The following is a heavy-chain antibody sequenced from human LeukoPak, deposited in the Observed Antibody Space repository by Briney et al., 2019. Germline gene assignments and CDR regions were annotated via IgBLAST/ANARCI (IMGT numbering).Heavy chain of an antibody. Sequence: PGGSLRLSCAASGFTISDYYMNWIRQAPGKGLEGVSYISSSGSTIYYADSVKGRFTISRDNAKNSLYLQMNSPRAEDTAVYHCARDRRALIRGVIRKGYDYWGQGTLVTVSS. V-gene: IGHV3-11*04. J-gene: IGHJ4*02. CDR1: GFTISDYY. D-gene: IGHD3-10*01. CDR2: ISSSGSTI. CDR3: ARDRRALIRGVIRKGYDY.